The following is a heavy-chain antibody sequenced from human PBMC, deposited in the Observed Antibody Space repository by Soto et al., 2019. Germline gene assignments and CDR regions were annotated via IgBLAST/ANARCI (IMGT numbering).Heavy chain of an antibody. CDR3: ARDPSFYDFWSGYYRGSYQYGMDV. J-gene: IGHJ6*02. CDR2: IYYSGST. V-gene: IGHV4-59*01. Sequence: SETLSLTCTVSGGSISSYYWSWIRQPPGKGLEWIGYIYYSGSTNYNPSLKSRVTISVDTSKNQFSLKLSSVTAADTAVYYCARDPSFYDFWSGYYRGSYQYGMDVWGQGTKVTVSS. D-gene: IGHD3-3*01. CDR1: GGSISSYY.